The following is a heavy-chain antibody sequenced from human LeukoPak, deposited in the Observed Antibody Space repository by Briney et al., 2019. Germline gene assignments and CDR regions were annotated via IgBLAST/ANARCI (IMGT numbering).Heavy chain of an antibody. CDR3: AKWGDYDILTGYYDPDY. J-gene: IGHJ4*02. D-gene: IGHD3-9*01. CDR1: GFTFSSYG. CDR2: ISYDGSNK. V-gene: IGHV3-30*18. Sequence: GGSLRLSCAASGFTFSSYGMHWVRQAPGKGLEWVAVISYDGSNKYYADSVKGRFTISRDNSKNTLYLQMNSLRAEDTAVYYCAKWGDYDILTGYYDPDYWGQGTLVTVSS.